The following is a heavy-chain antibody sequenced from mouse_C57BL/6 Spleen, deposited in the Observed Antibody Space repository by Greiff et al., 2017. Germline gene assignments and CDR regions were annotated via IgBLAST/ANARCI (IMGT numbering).Heavy chain of an antibody. D-gene: IGHD1-1*02. V-gene: IGHV5-9-1*02. Sequence: EVKLMESGDGLVKPGGSLKLSCAASGFSFSSYAMSWVRQTPEKRLEWVAYISSGGDYIYYADTVKGRFIISRDNARNTLYLQMSSLKSEDTAMYYCTREGFYGYAMDYWGQGTSVTVSS. CDR2: ISSGGDYI. CDR3: TREGFYGYAMDY. J-gene: IGHJ4*01. CDR1: GFSFSSYA.